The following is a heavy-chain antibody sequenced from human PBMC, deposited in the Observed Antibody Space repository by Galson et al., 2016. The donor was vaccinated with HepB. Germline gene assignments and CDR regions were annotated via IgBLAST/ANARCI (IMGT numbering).Heavy chain of an antibody. J-gene: IGHJ4*02. CDR3: ARGAPGFGWLSNPQQFDY. Sequence: SVKVSCKASGYTFTNYGINWVRQTPGQGLEWMGWISGYSGHTSYAQKLQGRVTMTTDTSTSTAYMELRSLRSDDTAVYYCARGAPGFGWLSNPQQFDYWGQGTLVTVSS. D-gene: IGHD3-9*01. CDR2: ISGYSGHT. V-gene: IGHV1-18*01. CDR1: GYTFTNYG.